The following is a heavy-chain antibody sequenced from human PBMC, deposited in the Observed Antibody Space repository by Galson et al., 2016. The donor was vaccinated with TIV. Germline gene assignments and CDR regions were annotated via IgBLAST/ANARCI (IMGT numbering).Heavy chain of an antibody. CDR2: ISGGRGTT. CDR1: GFTFISYA. CDR3: AKSEYYDFWSGYLGDY. J-gene: IGHJ4*02. Sequence: SLRLSCAASGFTFISYAVSWVRQAPGKGLEWVPGISGGRGTTYSADSVKGRFTISRDNSKNTLYLQMDSLRAEDTAVYYCAKSEYYDFWSGYLGDYWGQGTLVTVSS. D-gene: IGHD3-3*01. V-gene: IGHV3-23*01.